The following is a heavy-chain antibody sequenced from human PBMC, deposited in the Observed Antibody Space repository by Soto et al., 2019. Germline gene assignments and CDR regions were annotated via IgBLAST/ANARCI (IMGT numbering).Heavy chain of an antibody. J-gene: IGHJ4*02. Sequence: PSETLSLTCTVSGGSVSSGSYYWSWIRQPPGKGLEWIGYIYYSGSTNYNPSLKSRVTISVDTSKNQFSLKLSSVTAADTAVYYCARAGSEMATILLHYWGQGTLVTVSS. D-gene: IGHD5-12*01. CDR3: ARAGSEMATILLHY. CDR2: IYYSGST. CDR1: GGSVSSGSYY. V-gene: IGHV4-61*01.